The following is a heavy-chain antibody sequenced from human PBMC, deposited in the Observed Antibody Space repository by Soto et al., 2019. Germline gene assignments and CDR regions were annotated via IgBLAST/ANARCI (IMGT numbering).Heavy chain of an antibody. D-gene: IGHD3-9*01. CDR3: ARALILTGYYIHDAFDI. Sequence: PSETLSLTCTVSGGSISSGGYYWSWIRQHPGKGLEWIGYIYYSGSTNYNPSLKSRVTISVDTSKNQFSLKLSSVTAADTAVYYCARALILTGYYIHDAFDIWGQGTMVTVS. J-gene: IGHJ3*02. CDR1: GGSISSGGYY. V-gene: IGHV4-61*08. CDR2: IYYSGST.